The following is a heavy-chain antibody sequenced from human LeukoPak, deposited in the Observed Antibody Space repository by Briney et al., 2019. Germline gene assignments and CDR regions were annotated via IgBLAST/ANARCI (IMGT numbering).Heavy chain of an antibody. J-gene: IGHJ4*02. Sequence: SETLSLTCTVSVGSISSSSYYCGWIRQPPGKGLEGIGYIYYSGSTNYNPSLKNRVTISLDKSKNQFSLKLNSVTAADTAVYYCARSVDTSMVGDYWGQGTLVTVSS. D-gene: IGHD5-18*01. CDR2: IYYSGST. CDR3: ARSVDTSMVGDY. CDR1: VGSISSSSYY. V-gene: IGHV4-61*05.